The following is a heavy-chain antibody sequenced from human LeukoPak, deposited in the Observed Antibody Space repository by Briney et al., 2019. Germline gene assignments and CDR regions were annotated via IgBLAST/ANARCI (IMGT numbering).Heavy chain of an antibody. Sequence: GGSLRLSCAASGFTFSSSWMHWVRQAPGKGLVWVSRISSDGSSSSYADSVKGRFTISRDNAKNTLSLQMNSLRAEDTAVYYCTRSSGYGYDYWGQGTLVTVSS. CDR1: GFTFSSSW. J-gene: IGHJ4*02. CDR2: ISSDGSSS. V-gene: IGHV3-74*01. D-gene: IGHD5-18*01. CDR3: TRSSGYGYDY.